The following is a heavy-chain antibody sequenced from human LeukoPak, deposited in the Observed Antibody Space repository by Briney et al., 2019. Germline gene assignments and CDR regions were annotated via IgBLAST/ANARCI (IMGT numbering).Heavy chain of an antibody. CDR3: AKAPYDILTDSRFDP. V-gene: IGHV3-9*01. Sequence: GGSLRLSCAASGFTFDDYAMHWVRQAPGKGLEWVSGISWNSGSIGYADSVKGRFTISRDNAKNSLYLQMNSLRAEDTALYYCAKAPYDILTDSRFDPWGQGTLVTVSS. CDR2: ISWNSGSI. CDR1: GFTFDDYA. J-gene: IGHJ5*02. D-gene: IGHD3-9*01.